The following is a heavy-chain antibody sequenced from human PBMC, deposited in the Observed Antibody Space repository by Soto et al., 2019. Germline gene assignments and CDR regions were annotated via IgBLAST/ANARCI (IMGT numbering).Heavy chain of an antibody. Sequence: GESLKISCKGSGYSFTSYWISWVRQMPGKGLEWMGRIDPSDSYTNYSPSFQGHVTISADKSISTAYLQWSSLKASDTAMYYCASEYYYDSSGYYGTAYYYGMDVRGQGTTVTVSS. CDR3: ASEYYYDSSGYYGTAYYYGMDV. J-gene: IGHJ6*02. V-gene: IGHV5-10-1*01. CDR1: GYSFTSYW. CDR2: IDPSDSYT. D-gene: IGHD3-22*01.